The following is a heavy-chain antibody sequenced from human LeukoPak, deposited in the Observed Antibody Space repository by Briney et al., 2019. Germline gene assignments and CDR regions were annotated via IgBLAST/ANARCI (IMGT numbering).Heavy chain of an antibody. J-gene: IGHJ5*02. CDR2: IYQSGST. CDR3: ARVPGPNWFDP. CDR1: GYSIRSGYY. V-gene: IGHV4-38-2*02. Sequence: PSETLSLTCTVSGYSIRSGYYWGWIRQPPVKGLEWIGSIYQSGSTYYNPSLKSRVTISVDTSKNQFSLKLSSVTAADTAVYFCARVPGPNWFDPWGQGTLVTVSS.